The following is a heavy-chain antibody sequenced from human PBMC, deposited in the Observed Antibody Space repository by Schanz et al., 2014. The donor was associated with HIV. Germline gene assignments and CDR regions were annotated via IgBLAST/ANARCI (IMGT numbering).Heavy chain of an antibody. Sequence: QVQLIQSGAEVKKPGSSVKVSCRASGGTVNRYAISWVRQAPGQGLEWMGGILPIFGPANYSPKFRDRVTITADESTSTAYMELSSLSSEDAAIYYCARRELGAPRYRSWAGEAHYYGMDVWGQGTTVTVSS. D-gene: IGHD6-13*01. CDR3: ARRELGAPRYRSWAGEAHYYGMDV. CDR1: GGTVNRYA. V-gene: IGHV1-69*19. J-gene: IGHJ6*02. CDR2: ILPIFGPA.